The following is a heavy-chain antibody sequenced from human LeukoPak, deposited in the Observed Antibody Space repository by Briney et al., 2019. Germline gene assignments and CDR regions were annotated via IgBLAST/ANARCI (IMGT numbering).Heavy chain of an antibody. Sequence: PGGSLRLSCAASGFTFSDYYMSWIRQAPGKGLEWVSYISSSGSTIYYADSVKGRFTISRDNAKNSLYLQMNSLRAEDTAVYYCARELPTFPTPRAFDIWGQGTMVTVSS. CDR2: ISSSGSTI. CDR3: ARELPTFPTPRAFDI. V-gene: IGHV3-11*01. CDR1: GFTFSDYY. J-gene: IGHJ3*02. D-gene: IGHD2-2*01.